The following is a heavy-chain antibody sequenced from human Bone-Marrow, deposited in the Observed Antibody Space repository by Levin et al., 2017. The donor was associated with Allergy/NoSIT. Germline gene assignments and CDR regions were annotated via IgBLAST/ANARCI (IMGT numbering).Heavy chain of an antibody. Sequence: QTLSLTCSFSGFSLISSGMCVNWIRQTPGKALEWLAVIDWADDKDYSTSLKTRLTISKDTSKNQVVLTMTNMDPMDTGTYFCARSLISGYGYFDYWGQGILVTVSS. CDR1: GFSLISSGMC. D-gene: IGHD5-12*01. V-gene: IGHV2-70*01. J-gene: IGHJ4*03. CDR2: IDWADDK. CDR3: ARSLISGYGYFDY.